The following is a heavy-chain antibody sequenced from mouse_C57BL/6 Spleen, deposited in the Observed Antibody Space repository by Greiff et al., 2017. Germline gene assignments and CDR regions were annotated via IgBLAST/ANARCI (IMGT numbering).Heavy chain of an antibody. V-gene: IGHV1-50*01. J-gene: IGHJ4*01. Sequence: VQLQQPGAELVKPGASVKLSCKASGYTFTSYWMQWVKQRPGQGLEWIGEIDPSDSYTNYNQKFKGKATLTVDTSSSTAYMQLSSLTSEDSAVYYGARRRRSPYYYAMDYWGQGTSVTVSS. CDR1: GYTFTSYW. CDR2: IDPSDSYT. CDR3: ARRRRSPYYYAMDY.